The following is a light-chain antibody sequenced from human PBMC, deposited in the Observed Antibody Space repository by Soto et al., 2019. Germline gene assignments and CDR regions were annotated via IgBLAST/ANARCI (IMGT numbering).Light chain of an antibody. CDR2: EVS. CDR1: SSDVGGYKY. V-gene: IGLV2-14*01. J-gene: IGLJ1*01. Sequence: QSARAQPASVSGSPGQSITMSCTGTSSDVGGYKYVSWYQQHPGKAPKLMIYEVSNRPSGVSNRFSGSKSGNTASLTISGLQAEDEADYYCSSYTSSSTYVFGTGTKLTVL. CDR3: SSYTSSSTYV.